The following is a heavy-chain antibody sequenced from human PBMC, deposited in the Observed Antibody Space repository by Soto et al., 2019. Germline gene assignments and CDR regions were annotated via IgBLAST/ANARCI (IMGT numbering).Heavy chain of an antibody. J-gene: IGHJ4*02. CDR1: GGTFSSYA. Sequence: VASVKVSCKASGGTFSSYAISWVRQAPGQGLEWMGGIIPIFGTANYAQKFQGRVTITADESTSTAYMELSSLRSEDTAVYYCARVSGTYSSSSEPYYFDYWGQGTLVTVSS. CDR3: ARVSGTYSSSSEPYYFDY. V-gene: IGHV1-69*13. D-gene: IGHD6-13*01. CDR2: IIPIFGTA.